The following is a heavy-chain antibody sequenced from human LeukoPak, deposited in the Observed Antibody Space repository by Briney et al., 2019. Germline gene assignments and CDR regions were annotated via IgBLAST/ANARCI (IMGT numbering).Heavy chain of an antibody. J-gene: IGHJ6*02. Sequence: GGSLRLSCAASGFTVSSNYMSWVRQAPGKGLEWVSVIYSGGSTYYADSVKGRFTISRDNSKNTLYLQMNSLRAEDTAVYYCARAPSPSGYYYYGMDVWGQGTTVTVSS. D-gene: IGHD3-10*01. V-gene: IGHV3-66*01. CDR2: IYSGGST. CDR3: ARAPSPSGYYYYGMDV. CDR1: GFTVSSNY.